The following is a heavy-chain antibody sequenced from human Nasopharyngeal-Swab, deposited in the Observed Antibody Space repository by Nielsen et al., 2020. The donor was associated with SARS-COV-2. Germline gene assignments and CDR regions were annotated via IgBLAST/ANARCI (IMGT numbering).Heavy chain of an antibody. Sequence: SETLSLTCTVSGGSISSYYRSWIRQPPGKGLEWIGYIYYSGSTNYNPSLKSRVTISVDTSKNQFSLKLSSVTAADTAVYYCARGSSVVVPAAQIYYYYGMDVWGQGTTVTVSS. V-gene: IGHV4-59*01. CDR1: GGSISSYY. CDR3: ARGSSVVVPAAQIYYYYGMDV. CDR2: IYYSGST. J-gene: IGHJ6*02. D-gene: IGHD2-2*01.